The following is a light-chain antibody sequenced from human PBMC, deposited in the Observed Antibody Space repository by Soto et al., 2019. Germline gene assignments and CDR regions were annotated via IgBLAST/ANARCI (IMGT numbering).Light chain of an antibody. CDR1: QNVGGRF. Sequence: EIVLTQSPGTLSLSPGERATLSCRASQNVGGRFLAWYQQNPGQAPRLLINVASTRATGIPDRFSGSGSGTDFTLTISRLEPEDFAVYDCQQYGTSPIAFGQGTRLE. J-gene: IGKJ5*01. CDR2: VAS. CDR3: QQYGTSPIA. V-gene: IGKV3-20*01.